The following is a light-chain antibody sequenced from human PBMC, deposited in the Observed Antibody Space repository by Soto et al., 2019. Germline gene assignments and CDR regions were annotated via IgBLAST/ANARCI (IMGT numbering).Light chain of an antibody. CDR2: KAS. CDR1: QSISTW. Sequence: DIQMTQSPSTLSASVGDSVTITCRASQSISTWLDWYQQKPGKAPKLLIYKASTLESGVPSRFSGSGSGTEFTLTISSLHPDDFATYYCQQYNDLCTFGQGTKLEIK. CDR3: QQYNDLCT. V-gene: IGKV1-5*03. J-gene: IGKJ2*02.